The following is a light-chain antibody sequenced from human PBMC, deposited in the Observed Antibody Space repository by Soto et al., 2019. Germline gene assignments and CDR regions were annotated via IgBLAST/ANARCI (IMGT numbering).Light chain of an antibody. CDR3: QQYGGSPRT. Sequence: EIVLTQSPGTLSLSPGEIATLSCRSSQSVSSSYLAWYQQKPGQAPRLLIYGASSRATGIPDRFSGSGSGTDFTLTISRLEPEDFAVYYCQQYGGSPRTFGQGTKVDIK. CDR1: QSVSSSY. V-gene: IGKV3-20*01. J-gene: IGKJ1*01. CDR2: GAS.